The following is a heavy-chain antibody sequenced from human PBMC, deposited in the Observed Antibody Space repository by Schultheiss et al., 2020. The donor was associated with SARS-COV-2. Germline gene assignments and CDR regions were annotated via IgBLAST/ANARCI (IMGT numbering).Heavy chain of an antibody. J-gene: IGHJ6*02. CDR3: VKDVVPAAPKPHYYYYYGMDV. CDR1: GFTFSSYA. CDR2: ISYDGSNK. Sequence: GESLKISCAASGFTFSSYAMHWVRQAPGKGLEWVAVISYDGSNKYYADSVKGRFTISRDNSKNTLYLQMNSLRAEDTAVYYCVKDVVPAAPKPHYYYYYGMDVWGQGTTVTVSS. D-gene: IGHD2-2*01. V-gene: IGHV3-30-3*02.